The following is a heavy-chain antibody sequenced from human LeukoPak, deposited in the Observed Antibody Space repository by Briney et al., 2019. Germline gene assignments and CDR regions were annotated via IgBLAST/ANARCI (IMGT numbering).Heavy chain of an antibody. CDR3: AREGRYDYVWGSYGAYYFDY. CDR1: GYSISSGYY. J-gene: IGHJ4*02. Sequence: NASETLSLTCTVSGYSISSGYYWGWIRQPPGKGLEWIGSIYHSGSTYYNPSLKSRVTISVDTSKNQFSLKLSSVTAADTAVYYCAREGRYDYVWGSYGAYYFDYWGQGTLVTVSS. D-gene: IGHD3-16*01. CDR2: IYHSGST. V-gene: IGHV4-38-2*02.